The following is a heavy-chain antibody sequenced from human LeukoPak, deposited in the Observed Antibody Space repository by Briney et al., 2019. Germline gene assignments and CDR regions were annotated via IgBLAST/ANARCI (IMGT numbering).Heavy chain of an antibody. J-gene: IGHJ1*01. V-gene: IGHV3-53*01. Sequence: PGGSLRLSCTASGFIVSSSYMSWVRQAPGKGPEWVSIIYSDRRTYYAESVKGRFTISRDDSQNMVFLQVDSLRAEDTARYYCARDSAFSSYSHWGQGALVTVSS. CDR2: IYSDRRT. CDR1: GFIVSSSY. CDR3: ARDSAFSSYSH. D-gene: IGHD2-15*01.